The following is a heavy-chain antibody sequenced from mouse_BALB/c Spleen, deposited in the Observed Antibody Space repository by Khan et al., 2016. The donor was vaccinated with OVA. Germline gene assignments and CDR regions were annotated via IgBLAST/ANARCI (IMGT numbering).Heavy chain of an antibody. Sequence: VQLQQSGTELARPGASVKMSCKASGYTFTTYTMHWVKPRPGQGLEWIGYISPSSGYTNYNQKFKDKATLTADKSSITAYMQLSSLTSEDSAVYYCARDGAYYRSDGWFAYWGQGTLVTVSA. V-gene: IGHV1-4*01. CDR2: ISPSSGYT. J-gene: IGHJ3*01. CDR3: ARDGAYYRSDGWFAY. CDR1: GYTFTTYT. D-gene: IGHD2-14*01.